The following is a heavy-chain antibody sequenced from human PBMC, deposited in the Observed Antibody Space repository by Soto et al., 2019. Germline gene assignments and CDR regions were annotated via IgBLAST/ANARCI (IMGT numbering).Heavy chain of an antibody. D-gene: IGHD3-10*01. V-gene: IGHV1-2*02. CDR3: AGPRAGNLRRCGYFDL. CDR1: GYTFTGYY. Sequence: QVQLVQSGAEVKKPGASVKVSCKASGYTFTGYYMHWVRQAPGQGLEWMGWINPNSGGTNYAQKCEGRVTMSGETSIRAADMGLGRRRSGGTAGYYWAGPRAGNLRRCGYFDLWGRGTLVSVSS. CDR2: INPNSGGT. J-gene: IGHJ2*01.